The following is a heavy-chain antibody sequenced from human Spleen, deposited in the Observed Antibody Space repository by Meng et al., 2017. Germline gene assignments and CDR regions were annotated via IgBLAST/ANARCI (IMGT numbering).Heavy chain of an antibody. J-gene: IGHJ4*02. CDR2: IIPIFAIV. V-gene: IGHV1-69*04. CDR1: GGTFSSDA. CDR3: AREIAKVRGVVDY. Sequence: SVKVSCKASGGTFSSDAISWVRQAPGQGLEWMGRIIPIFAIVNYAPKFQGRVTITADKSSSTVYMDLSSLRSEDSAVYFCAREIAKVRGVVDYWGQGTLDTVSS. D-gene: IGHD3-10*01.